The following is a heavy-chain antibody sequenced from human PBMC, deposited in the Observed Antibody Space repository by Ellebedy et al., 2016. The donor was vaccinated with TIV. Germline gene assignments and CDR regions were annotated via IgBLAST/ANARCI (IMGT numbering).Heavy chain of an antibody. D-gene: IGHD2-15*01. CDR2: ISGNSIST. J-gene: IGHJ4*02. CDR3: AKGPSLYCSGGTCYVDY. Sequence: GGSLRLXCAASGLTFSSYAMSWVRQAPGKGLEWVSRISGNSISTYYADSVKGRFTISRDYSKNTLHLQMNSLRAEDTAVYYCAKGPSLYCSGGTCYVDYWGQGTLVTVSS. CDR1: GLTFSSYA. V-gene: IGHV3-23*01.